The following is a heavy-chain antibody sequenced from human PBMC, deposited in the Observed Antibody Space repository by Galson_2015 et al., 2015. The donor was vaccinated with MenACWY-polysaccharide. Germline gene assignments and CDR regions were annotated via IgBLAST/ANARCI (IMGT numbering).Heavy chain of an antibody. CDR1: GFTFSTYS. Sequence: SLRLSCAASGFTFSTYSMTWVRQAPGKGLEWVSYINGGSSTIYYADSVKGRFTISRDNAKNSLYLQMNSLRDDDTAVYYCARDRGIAGADAYGGQGTLVPVSP. CDR2: INGGSSTI. CDR3: ARDRGIAGADAY. V-gene: IGHV3-48*02. J-gene: IGHJ4*02. D-gene: IGHD6-13*01.